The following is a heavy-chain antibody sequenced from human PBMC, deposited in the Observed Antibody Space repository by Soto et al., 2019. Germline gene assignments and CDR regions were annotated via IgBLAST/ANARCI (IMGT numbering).Heavy chain of an antibody. J-gene: IGHJ5*02. D-gene: IGHD6-13*01. CDR3: ARDPNSSPSWSDP. CDR1: GGTFSSYA. V-gene: IGHV1-69*13. Sequence: SVKVSCKASGGTFSSYAISWVRQAPGQGLEWMGGIIPIFGTANYAQKFQGRVTITADESTSTAYMELSSLRSEDTAVYYCARDPNSSPSWSDPWGQGTLVTVSS. CDR2: IIPIFGTA.